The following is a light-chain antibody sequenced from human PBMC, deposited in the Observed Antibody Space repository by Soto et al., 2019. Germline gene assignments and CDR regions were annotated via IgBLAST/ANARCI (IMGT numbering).Light chain of an antibody. CDR2: WAS. CDR1: QNVLYSSNNKNL. J-gene: IGKJ2*01. V-gene: IGKV4-1*01. Sequence: DIVMTQSPEYLAVSLGERATINCKSSQNVLYSSNNKNLIAWYQQKPGQPPKLLIYWASTRESGVPDRFSGSWSGIDFNLTIGSLEAEDVAVYYCQQYYSPPRYTFGQGTRLEIK. CDR3: QQYYSPPRYT.